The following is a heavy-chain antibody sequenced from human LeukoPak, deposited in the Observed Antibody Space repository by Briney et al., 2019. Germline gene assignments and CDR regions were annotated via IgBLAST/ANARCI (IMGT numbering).Heavy chain of an antibody. CDR3: AKARYSSAWDYFDY. Sequence: PGGSLRLSCAASGSTFTNSAVSWVRQAPGKGLEWVSGISGSGSGTYYADSVKGRFTISRDNSKNTLYLQMNSLRAEDTAVYYCAKARYSSAWDYFDYWGQGTLVTVSS. J-gene: IGHJ4*02. D-gene: IGHD6-19*01. CDR1: GSTFTNSA. V-gene: IGHV3-23*01. CDR2: ISGSGSGT.